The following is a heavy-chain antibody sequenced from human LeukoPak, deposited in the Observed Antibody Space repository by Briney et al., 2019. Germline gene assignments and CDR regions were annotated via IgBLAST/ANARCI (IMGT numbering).Heavy chain of an antibody. Sequence: HPGGSLRLSCAASGFTFSSYWMSWVRQAPGKGLEWVANIKQDGSEKYYVDSVKGRFTISKDNAKNSLYLQMNSLRAEDTAVYYCARDRGIWGYYFDYWGQGTLVTVSS. J-gene: IGHJ4*02. V-gene: IGHV3-7*01. CDR1: GFTFSSYW. D-gene: IGHD3-10*01. CDR2: IKQDGSEK. CDR3: ARDRGIWGYYFDY.